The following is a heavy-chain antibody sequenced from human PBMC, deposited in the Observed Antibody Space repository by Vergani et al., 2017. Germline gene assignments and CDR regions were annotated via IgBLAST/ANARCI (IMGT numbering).Heavy chain of an antibody. CDR3: TGDSGSSLLRGY. CDR1: GFTFGDYA. V-gene: IGHV3-49*03. J-gene: IGHJ4*02. D-gene: IGHD1-26*01. CDR2: IRSKAYGGTT. Sequence: EVQLVESGGGLVQPGRSLRLSCTASGFTFGDYAMSWFRQAPGKGLEWVGFIRSKAYGGTTEYAASVKGRFTISRDDSKSIAYLQMNSLKTDDTAVYYCTGDSGSSLLRGYWGQGTLVTXSS.